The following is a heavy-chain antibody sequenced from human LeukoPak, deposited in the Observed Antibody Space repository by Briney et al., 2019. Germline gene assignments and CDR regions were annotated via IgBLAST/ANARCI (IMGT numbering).Heavy chain of an antibody. V-gene: IGHV4-34*01. CDR3: ARFRTQTYYLGEYYMDV. CDR2: INHSGST. D-gene: IGHD3-10*01. Sequence: PSETLSLTCTVSGGSISSYYWSWIRQPPGKGLEWIGEINHSGSTNYNPSLKSRVTISVDTSKNQFSLKLSSVTAADTAVYYCARFRTQTYYLGEYYMDVWGKGTTVTVSS. CDR1: GGSISSYY. J-gene: IGHJ6*03.